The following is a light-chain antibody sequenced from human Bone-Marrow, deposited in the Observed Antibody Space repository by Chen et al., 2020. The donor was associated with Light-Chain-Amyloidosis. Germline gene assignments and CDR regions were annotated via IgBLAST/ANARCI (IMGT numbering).Light chain of an antibody. Sequence: ETVMTQSPVSLSVSPGERATLSCRASQSVSSNLAWYQQKPGQAPRLLIYGASTRATGIPARFSGSGSGTEFTLTISSMQSEDFAVYYCQQYNNWPRETFGQGTKVEIK. CDR2: GAS. CDR1: QSVSSN. J-gene: IGKJ1*01. V-gene: IGKV3-15*01. CDR3: QQYNNWPRET.